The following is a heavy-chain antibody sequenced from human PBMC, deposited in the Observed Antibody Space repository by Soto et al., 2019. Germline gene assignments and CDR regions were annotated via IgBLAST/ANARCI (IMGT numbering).Heavy chain of an antibody. D-gene: IGHD4-4*01. CDR1: GGSFSGYY. CDR2: INHSGST. V-gene: IGHV4-34*01. Sequence: SETLSVTCAVYGGSFSGYYWSWIRQPPGKGLEWIGEINHSGSTNYNPSLKSRVTISVDTSKNQFSLKLSSVTAADTAVYYCARGSYSTNLVKAVRFDPWGQGTLVTVSS. J-gene: IGHJ5*02. CDR3: ARGSYSTNLVKAVRFDP.